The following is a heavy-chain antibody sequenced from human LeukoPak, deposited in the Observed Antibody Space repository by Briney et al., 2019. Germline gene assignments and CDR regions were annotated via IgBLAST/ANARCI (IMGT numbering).Heavy chain of an antibody. CDR3: ARRRGSGVNLFFDY. J-gene: IGHJ4*02. V-gene: IGHV4-59*08. D-gene: IGHD3-10*01. CDR2: IYYSGST. CDR1: GGSISSYY. Sequence: PSETLSLTCTVSGGSISSYYWSWIRQPPGKGLEWIGYIYYSGSTNYNPSLKSRVTISVDTSKNQFSLKLSSVTAADTAVYYCARRRGSGVNLFFDYWGQGTLVTVSS.